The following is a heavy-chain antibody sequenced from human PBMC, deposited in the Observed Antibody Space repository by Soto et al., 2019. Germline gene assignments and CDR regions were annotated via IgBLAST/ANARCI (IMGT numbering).Heavy chain of an antibody. V-gene: IGHV4-4*02. D-gene: IGHD6-13*01. CDR2: IYNGGST. CDR3: ARERRYSSSPREIYDYYYYGMDA. J-gene: IGHJ6*02. CDR1: GCSISSSNW. Sequence: TCAVSGCSISSSNWWSWVRQPPGKGLEWIGEIYNGGSTNYNPSLKSRVTISVDKSKNQFSLKRRSVTAADTVVYYGARERRYSSSPREIYDYYYYGMDAWGQGTTVTVSS.